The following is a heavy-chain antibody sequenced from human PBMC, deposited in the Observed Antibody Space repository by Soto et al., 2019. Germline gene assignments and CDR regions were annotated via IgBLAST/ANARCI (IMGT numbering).Heavy chain of an antibody. V-gene: IGHV3-23*01. CDR1: GFTFSSYA. CDR2: ISGSGGST. D-gene: IGHD6-19*01. J-gene: IGHJ6*02. Sequence: EVQLLESGGGLVQPGGSLRLSCAASGFTFSSYAMSWVRQAPGKGLEWVSAISGSGGSTYYADSVKGRSTISRDNSKSTLYLQTNSPSAEDTDVYYRAKAPGIAVAGTSGMDVSGQGTTVTVSS. CDR3: AKAPGIAVAGTSGMDV.